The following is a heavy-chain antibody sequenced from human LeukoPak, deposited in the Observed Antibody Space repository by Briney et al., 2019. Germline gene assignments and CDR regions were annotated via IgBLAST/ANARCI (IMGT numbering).Heavy chain of an antibody. D-gene: IGHD1-14*01. CDR3: ARDRFTGFDY. Sequence: GGSLRLSCAASGFTFSSYSMNWVRQAPGKGLEWVSYISSSSSSTIYYADSVKGRFTISRDNAKNSLYLQMNSLRDEDTAVYYCARDRFTGFDYWGQGTLVTVSS. V-gene: IGHV3-48*02. CDR2: ISSSSSSTI. CDR1: GFTFSSYS. J-gene: IGHJ4*02.